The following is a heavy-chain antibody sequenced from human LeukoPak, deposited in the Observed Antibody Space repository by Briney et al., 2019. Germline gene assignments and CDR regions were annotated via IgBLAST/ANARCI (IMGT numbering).Heavy chain of an antibody. CDR1: GYTFNGYY. D-gene: IGHD2-2*01. Sequence: ASVKVSCKASGYTFNGYYIHWVRQAPGQGLEWMGWINPNSGGTNYAQKFQDRVTVTRDTSISTAYMELSSLTFDDTAIYYCSRGGSLCNGTNCFLNCVDRWGQGTLVTVSS. CDR2: INPNSGGT. CDR3: SRGGSLCNGTNCFLNCVDR. J-gene: IGHJ5*02. V-gene: IGHV1-2*02.